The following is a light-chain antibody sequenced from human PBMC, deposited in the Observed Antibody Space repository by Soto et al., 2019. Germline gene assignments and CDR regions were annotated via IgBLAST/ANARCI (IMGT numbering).Light chain of an antibody. V-gene: IGKV3-15*01. Sequence: EVRMTQSPATLSVSPGERDTLSCRASQSVNSNLAWYQQKPGQAPRLLIYAASTRATGLPARFSGSGSGTEFTLTISSLQSEDFAVYYCQQYNNWPLTFGGGTKIEIK. J-gene: IGKJ4*01. CDR2: AAS. CDR1: QSVNSN. CDR3: QQYNNWPLT.